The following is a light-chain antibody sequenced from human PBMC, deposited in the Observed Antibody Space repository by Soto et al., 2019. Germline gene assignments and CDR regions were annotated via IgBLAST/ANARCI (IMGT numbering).Light chain of an antibody. J-gene: IGLJ2*01. CDR1: RDDVGGYNY. CDR2: EVY. Sequence: QLVLTQPPSASGSPGQSVTISCTGTRDDVGGYNYVSWFQQLPGKAPKLMIYEVYKRPTGVPARFSGSKSGNTASLTVSGLQAGDEAIYYCSSYVTSNVVVFGGGTQLTVL. V-gene: IGLV2-8*01. CDR3: SSYVTSNVVV.